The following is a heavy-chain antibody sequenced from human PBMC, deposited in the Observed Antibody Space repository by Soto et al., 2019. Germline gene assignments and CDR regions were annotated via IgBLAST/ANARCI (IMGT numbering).Heavy chain of an antibody. D-gene: IGHD6-6*01. Sequence: QVQLVESGGGVVQPGRSLRLSCAASGFTFSSYAMHWVRQAPGKGLEWVAVISYDGSNKYYADSVKGRFTISRDNSQNTLYLQMNSLRAEDTAVYYCARSLVPYSSSSFDYWGQGTLVTVSS. CDR1: GFTFSSYA. J-gene: IGHJ4*02. V-gene: IGHV3-30-3*01. CDR3: ARSLVPYSSSSFDY. CDR2: ISYDGSNK.